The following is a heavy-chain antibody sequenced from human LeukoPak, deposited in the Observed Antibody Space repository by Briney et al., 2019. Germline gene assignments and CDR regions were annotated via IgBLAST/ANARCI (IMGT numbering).Heavy chain of an antibody. CDR1: GGSFSGYY. V-gene: IGHV4-34*01. CDR3: ARDLIGYCSGGTCSDWFDP. D-gene: IGHD2-15*01. Sequence: SETLSLTCAVYGGSFSGYYWSLIRQPPEKGLEWIGEINHSGSTNYNPSLKSRVTISVDTSKNQFSLKLSSVTAADTAVYYCARDLIGYCSGGTCSDWFDPWGQGTLVTVSS. J-gene: IGHJ5*02. CDR2: INHSGST.